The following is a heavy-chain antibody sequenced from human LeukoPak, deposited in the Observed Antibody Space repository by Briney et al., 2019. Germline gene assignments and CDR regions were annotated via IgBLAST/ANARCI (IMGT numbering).Heavy chain of an antibody. D-gene: IGHD6-19*01. V-gene: IGHV1-69*13. J-gene: IGHJ3*02. CDR2: IIPLFGTP. Sequence: ASVKVSCKASGGTFSHSAINWVRQAPGQGLEWMGGIIPLFGTPNYAQRFQGRVTVIADDSTSTAYMELSSLRFDDTAVYYCAREGSGSGWWRAFDIWGQGTMVRVSS. CDR1: GGTFSHSA. CDR3: AREGSGSGWWRAFDI.